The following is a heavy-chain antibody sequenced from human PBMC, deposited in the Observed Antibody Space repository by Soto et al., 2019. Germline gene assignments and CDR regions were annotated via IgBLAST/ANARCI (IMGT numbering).Heavy chain of an antibody. V-gene: IGHV3-9*01. Sequence: GGSLRLSCAASGFTFDDDAMHWVRQAPGKGLEWVSGISWNSGSIGYADSVKGRFTISRDHAKHSLYLQMNSLRAEDTALYYCAKNIGALREGRDVWGQGTTVTISS. J-gene: IGHJ6*02. D-gene: IGHD1-26*01. CDR3: AKNIGALREGRDV. CDR2: ISWNSGSI. CDR1: GFTFDDDA.